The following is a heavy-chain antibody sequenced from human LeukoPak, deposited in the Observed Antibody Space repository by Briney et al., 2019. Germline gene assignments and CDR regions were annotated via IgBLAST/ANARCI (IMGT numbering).Heavy chain of an antibody. J-gene: IGHJ3*01. CDR3: AKVYRAHGDFHSFDV. V-gene: IGHV3-30*14. Sequence: GGSLRLSCAASGFTFSSYAMHWVRQAPGKGLEWVAVISYDGSNKYYADSVKGRFTISRDNSKNTLYLQMNSLRAEDTARYYCAKVYRAHGDFHSFDVWGQGTMVAVSS. CDR2: ISYDGSNK. CDR1: GFTFSSYA. D-gene: IGHD4-17*01.